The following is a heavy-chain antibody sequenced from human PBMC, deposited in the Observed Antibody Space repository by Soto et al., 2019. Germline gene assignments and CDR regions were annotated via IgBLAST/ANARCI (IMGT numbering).Heavy chain of an antibody. J-gene: IGHJ4*02. V-gene: IGHV1-18*01. D-gene: IGHD1-26*01. Sequence: QVQLVQSGGEVKKPGASVKVSCKASGYTFTDYSITWVRQAPGQGLEWMGWISAYTGNTNYAQKVQGRVTMSTDTSTSTAYLELRSLRSDDTAVYYCARGPESRSTAYFDYWGQGTLVTVSS. CDR1: GYTFTDYS. CDR2: ISAYTGNT. CDR3: ARGPESRSTAYFDY.